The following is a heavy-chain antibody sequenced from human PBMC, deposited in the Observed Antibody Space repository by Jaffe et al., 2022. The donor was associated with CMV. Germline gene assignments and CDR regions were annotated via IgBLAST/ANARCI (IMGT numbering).Heavy chain of an antibody. J-gene: IGHJ6*03. CDR2: IYYSGST. CDR3: ARGNDILTGWDYYMDV. CDR1: GGSISSYY. V-gene: IGHV4-59*01. Sequence: QVQLQESGPGLVKPSETLSLTCTVSGGSISSYYWSWIRQPPGKGLEWIGYIYYSGSTNYNPSLKSRVTISVDTSKNQFSLKLSSVTAADTAVYYCARGNDILTGWDYYMDVWGKGTTVTVSS. D-gene: IGHD3-9*01.